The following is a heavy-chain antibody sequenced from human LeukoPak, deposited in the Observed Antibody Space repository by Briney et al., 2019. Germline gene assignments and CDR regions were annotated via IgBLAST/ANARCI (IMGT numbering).Heavy chain of an antibody. J-gene: IGHJ4*02. CDR2: IYYSGST. V-gene: IGHV4-30-4*01. D-gene: IGHD3-16*01. Sequence: PSQTLSLTCTVSGGSISSGDYYWSWIRQPPGKGPEWIGFIYYSGSTYYNPSLKSRVTISVDTSQNHFSLKLSSMTAADTAVYYCARLHLAGPFDYWGQGTLVTVSS. CDR1: GGSISSGDYY. CDR3: ARLHLAGPFDY.